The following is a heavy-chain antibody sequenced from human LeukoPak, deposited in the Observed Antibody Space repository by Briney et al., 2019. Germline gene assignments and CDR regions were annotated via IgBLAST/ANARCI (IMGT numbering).Heavy chain of an antibody. CDR1: GFTFSSYW. CDR3: ARGRYYDSSGSCDFDY. V-gene: IGHV3-74*01. CDR2: INSDGSST. D-gene: IGHD3-22*01. J-gene: IGHJ4*02. Sequence: GGSLRLSCAASGFTFSSYWMHWVRQAPGKGLVWVSRINSDGSSTSYADSVKGRFTISRDNAKNTLYLQMNSLRAEDTAVYYCARGRYYDSSGSCDFDYWGQGTLVTVSS.